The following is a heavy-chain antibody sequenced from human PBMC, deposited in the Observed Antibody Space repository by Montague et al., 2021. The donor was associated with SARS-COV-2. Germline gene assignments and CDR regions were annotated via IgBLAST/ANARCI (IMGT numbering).Heavy chain of an antibody. J-gene: IGHJ4*02. D-gene: IGHD7-27*01. Sequence: SVKVSCKASGYILTRNGLIWVRQAPGQGLEWMGRINTYNGKTNYAEKFQGRVTMTTDTSTSTAYMELRSLRSDDTAIYYCARDSENWGYVDYWGQGTLVTVSS. CDR1: GYILTRNG. V-gene: IGHV1-18*01. CDR3: ARDSENWGYVDY. CDR2: INTYNGKT.